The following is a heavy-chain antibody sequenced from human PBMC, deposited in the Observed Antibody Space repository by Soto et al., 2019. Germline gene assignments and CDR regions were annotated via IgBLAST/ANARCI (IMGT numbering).Heavy chain of an antibody. D-gene: IGHD3-10*01. V-gene: IGHV1-8*01. CDR1: GYTFTSYD. J-gene: IGHJ6*03. CDR2: RNPNSGNT. Sequence: QVQLVQSGAEVKKPGASVKVSCKASGYTFTSYDINWVRQATGQGLEWMGWRNPNSGNTGYAQKFQGRVTMTRNTSISTAYMELSSLRSEDTAVYYCARGSTMVRGVPSPHYYYYYMDVWGKGTTVTVSS. CDR3: ARGSTMVRGVPSPHYYYYYMDV.